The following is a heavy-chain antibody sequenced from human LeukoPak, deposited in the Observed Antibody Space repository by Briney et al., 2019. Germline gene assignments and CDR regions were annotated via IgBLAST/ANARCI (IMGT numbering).Heavy chain of an antibody. CDR3: ARNSRLYYYMDV. CDR2: INPNSGGT. CDR1: GYTFTGYY. Sequence: ASVKVSCKASGYTFTGYYMHWVRQAPGQGLEWMGRINPNSGGTNYAQKFQGRVTMTRDTSISTAYMELSRLRSDDTAVYYCARNSRLYYYMDVWGKGTTVTVSS. J-gene: IGHJ6*03. V-gene: IGHV1-2*06.